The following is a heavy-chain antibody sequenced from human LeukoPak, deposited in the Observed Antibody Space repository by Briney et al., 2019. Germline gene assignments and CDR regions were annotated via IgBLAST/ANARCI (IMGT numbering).Heavy chain of an antibody. CDR2: IYTSGST. V-gene: IGHV4-4*07. CDR1: GGSISSYY. J-gene: IGHJ4*02. D-gene: IGHD3-10*01. Sequence: PSETLSLTCTVSGGSISSYYWSWIRQPAGKGLEWIGRIYTSGSTNYNPSLKSRVTMSVDTSKNQFSLKLSSVTAADTAVYYCARVIGWFGDPGYYFDYWGQGTLVTVSS. CDR3: ARVIGWFGDPGYYFDY.